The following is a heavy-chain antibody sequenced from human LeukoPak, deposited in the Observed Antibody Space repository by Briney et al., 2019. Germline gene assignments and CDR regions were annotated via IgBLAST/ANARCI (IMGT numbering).Heavy chain of an antibody. Sequence: GESLQISCKGSGSSFTSYWIGWVRQMPGKGLEWMGIIYPGDSDTRYSPSFQGQVTISADESISTAYLQWSSLKASDTAMYYCARLYSYGFPYYYYMDVWGKGTTVTVSS. CDR1: GSSFTSYW. CDR3: ARLYSYGFPYYYYMDV. V-gene: IGHV5-51*01. CDR2: IYPGDSDT. J-gene: IGHJ6*03. D-gene: IGHD5-18*01.